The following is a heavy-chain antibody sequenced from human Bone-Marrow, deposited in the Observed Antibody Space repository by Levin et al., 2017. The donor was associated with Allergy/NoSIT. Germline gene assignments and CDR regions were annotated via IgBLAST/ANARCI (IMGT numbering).Heavy chain of an antibody. V-gene: IGHV3-23*01. D-gene: IGHD3-3*01. J-gene: IGHJ4*02. CDR1: GFTFSSYA. CDR3: AKDLHVLRFLEWFPDY. Sequence: GGSLRLSCAASGFTFSSYAMSWVRQAPGKGLEWVSAISGSGGSTYYADSVKGRFTISRDNSKNTLYLQMNSLRAEDTAVYYCAKDLHVLRFLEWFPDYWGQGTLVTVSS. CDR2: ISGSGGST.